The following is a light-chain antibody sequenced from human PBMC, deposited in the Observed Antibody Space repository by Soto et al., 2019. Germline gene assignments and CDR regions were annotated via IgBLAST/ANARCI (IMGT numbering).Light chain of an antibody. Sequence: QSALTQPASVSGSPGQSITISCAGNSSDVGGYNLVSWYQLHPGKAPKLMIYEDNKRPSGVSNRFSGSKSGNTASLTISGLRAEDEADYYCCSYVGSSTYAFGTGTKLTVL. CDR2: EDN. V-gene: IGLV2-23*01. J-gene: IGLJ1*01. CDR3: CSYVGSSTYA. CDR1: SSDVGGYNL.